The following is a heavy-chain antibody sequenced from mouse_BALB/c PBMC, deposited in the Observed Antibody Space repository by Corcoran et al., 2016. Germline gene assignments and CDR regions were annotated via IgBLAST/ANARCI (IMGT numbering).Heavy chain of an antibody. CDR3: ANWDWYFDV. J-gene: IGHJ1*01. CDR1: GVNLKDTY. CDR2: IDPANGNT. Sequence: EGQLQQSGAELVKPGASVKLSCTASGVNLKDTYMHWVKQRPEQGLEWIGRIDPANGNTKYDPKFQGKATITADTSSNKAYLQLSSLTSEDTAVYYCANWDWYFDVWGAGTTVTVSS. D-gene: IGHD4-1*01. V-gene: IGHV14-3*02.